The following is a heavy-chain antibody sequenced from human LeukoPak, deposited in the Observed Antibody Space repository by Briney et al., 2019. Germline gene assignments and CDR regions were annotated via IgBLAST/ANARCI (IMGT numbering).Heavy chain of an antibody. V-gene: IGHV3-11*04. Sequence: PGGSLRLSCAASGFTFSDYYMSWIRQAPGKGLEWVSYISSSGSTIYYADSVKGRFTISRDNAKNSLYLQMNSLRAEDTAVYYCARGELTYYYYYYMDVWGKGTTVTVSS. D-gene: IGHD1-7*01. CDR3: ARGELTYYYYYYMDV. CDR1: GFTFSDYY. J-gene: IGHJ6*03. CDR2: ISSSGSTI.